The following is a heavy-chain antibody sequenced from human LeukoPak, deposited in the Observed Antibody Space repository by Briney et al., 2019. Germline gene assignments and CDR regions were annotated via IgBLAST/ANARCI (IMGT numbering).Heavy chain of an antibody. CDR2: ISSSGSTI. D-gene: IGHD1-26*01. J-gene: IGHJ4*02. V-gene: IGHV3-48*03. CDR1: GFTFSSYE. Sequence: GGSLRLSCAASGFTFSSYEMNWVRQAPGKGLEWVSYISSSGSTIYYADSVKGRFTISRDNSKNTLYLQMNSLRAEDTAVYYCARDPSTLIVGALFDYWGQGTLVTVSS. CDR3: ARDPSTLIVGALFDY.